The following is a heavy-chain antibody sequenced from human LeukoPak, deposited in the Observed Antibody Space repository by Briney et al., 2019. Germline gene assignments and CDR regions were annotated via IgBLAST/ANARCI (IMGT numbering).Heavy chain of an antibody. J-gene: IGHJ4*02. Sequence: GGSLRLSCAASGFIFSNYAMSWVRQAPGQGLDWVAGITGSGANTYYADSVKGRFTISRDNSKNTLYLQMNSLRAEDTALYYCAKAMISAVLTTRFDSWGQGTLVTVSS. CDR3: AKAMISAVLTTRFDS. CDR1: GFIFSNYA. CDR2: ITGSGANT. D-gene: IGHD1-14*01. V-gene: IGHV3-23*01.